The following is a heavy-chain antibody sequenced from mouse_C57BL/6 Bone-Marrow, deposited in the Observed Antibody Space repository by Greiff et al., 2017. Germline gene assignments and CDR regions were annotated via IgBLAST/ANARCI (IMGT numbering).Heavy chain of an antibody. CDR3: ARRAWFAY. CDR2: IHPNSGTT. CDR1: GYTFTSYW. Sequence: QVQLQQPGAELVKPGASVKLSCKASGYTFTSYWMHWVKQRPGQGLEWIGMIHPNSGTTSYNQKFKGKATLTVDQSSSTAYMQLNSLTSEDSAVYYCARRAWFAYWGQGTLVTVSA. J-gene: IGHJ3*01. V-gene: IGHV1-64*01.